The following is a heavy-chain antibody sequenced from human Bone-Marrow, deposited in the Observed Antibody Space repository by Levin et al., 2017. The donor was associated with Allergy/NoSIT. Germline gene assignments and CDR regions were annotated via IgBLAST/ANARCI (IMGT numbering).Heavy chain of an antibody. D-gene: IGHD3-9*01. CDR1: GFTFDDYA. J-gene: IGHJ4*02. V-gene: IGHV3-9*01. CDR2: ISWNSGSI. CDR3: AKARRYYDILTGYEFDY. Sequence: GGSLRLSCAASGFTFDDYAMHWVRQAPGKGLEWVSGISWNSGSIGYADSVKGRFTISRDNAKNSLYLQMNSLRAEDTALYYCAKARRYYDILTGYEFDYWGQGTLVTVSS.